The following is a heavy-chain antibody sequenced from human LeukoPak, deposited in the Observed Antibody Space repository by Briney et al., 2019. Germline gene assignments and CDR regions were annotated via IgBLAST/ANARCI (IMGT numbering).Heavy chain of an antibody. V-gene: IGHV3-9*01. CDR2: ISWNGGGM. CDR3: AKDITGGRASPYFDS. J-gene: IGHJ4*02. D-gene: IGHD1-14*01. CDR1: GFTFDAYA. Sequence: GGSLRLSCAASGFTFDAYAMHWVRQAPGKGLEWVSGISWNGGGMGYAVSVKGRFTISRDNAKNSLYLQMNSLRDEDTALYYCAKDITGGRASPYFDSLGQGTLVTVSS.